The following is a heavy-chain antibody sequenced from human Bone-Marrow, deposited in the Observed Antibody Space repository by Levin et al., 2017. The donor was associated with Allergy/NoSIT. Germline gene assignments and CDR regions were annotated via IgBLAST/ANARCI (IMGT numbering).Heavy chain of an antibody. CDR2: INPNSGGT. CDR3: ARGGLGVVVVADDALIRRTQESNWFDP. V-gene: IGHV1-2*02. CDR1: GYTFTGYY. D-gene: IGHD2-15*01. Sequence: HGESLKISCKASGYTFTGYYMHWVRQAPGQGLEWMGWINPNSGGTNYAQKFQGRVTMTRDTSISTAYMELSRLRSDDTAVYYCARGGLGVVVVADDALIRRTQESNWFDPWGQGTLVTVSS. J-gene: IGHJ5*02.